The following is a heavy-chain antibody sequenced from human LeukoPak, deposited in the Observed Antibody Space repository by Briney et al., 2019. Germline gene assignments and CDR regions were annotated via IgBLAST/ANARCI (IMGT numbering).Heavy chain of an antibody. Sequence: SETLSLTCAVSGGSISPYHWTWIRQPPGKGLEWIGYITYSGSTNYNPSLKSRVTISIDTSKSQFSLKLSSVTAADTAVYYCARYLDYYGSGSYEYWGQGTLVTVSS. CDR1: GGSISPYH. D-gene: IGHD3-10*01. CDR3: ARYLDYYGSGSYEY. J-gene: IGHJ4*02. V-gene: IGHV4-59*08. CDR2: ITYSGST.